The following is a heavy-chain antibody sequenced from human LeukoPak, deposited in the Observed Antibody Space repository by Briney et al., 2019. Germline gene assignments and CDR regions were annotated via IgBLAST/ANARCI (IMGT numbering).Heavy chain of an antibody. CDR1: GGSISSGDYY. Sequence: SETLSLTCTVSGGSISSGDYYWRWIRQPPGKGLEWIGYIYYSGSTYYNPSLKSRVTISVDASKNQFSLKLSSVTAADTAVYYCARDRPTYYYDSSGYYSVYWYFDLWGRGTLVTVSS. D-gene: IGHD3-22*01. J-gene: IGHJ2*01. CDR3: ARDRPTYYYDSSGYYSVYWYFDL. CDR2: IYYSGST. V-gene: IGHV4-30-4*01.